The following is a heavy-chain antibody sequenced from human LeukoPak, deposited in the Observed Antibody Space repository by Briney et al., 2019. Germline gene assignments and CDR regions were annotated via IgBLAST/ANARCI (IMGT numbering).Heavy chain of an antibody. CDR3: ARDTLYYYDSSGPSFDY. CDR2: IYYSGST. J-gene: IGHJ4*02. D-gene: IGHD3-22*01. CDR1: GGSISSSSYY. Sequence: SETLSLTCTVSGGSISSSSYYWGWIRQPPGKGLEWIGSIYYSGSTYYNPSLKSRVTISVDTSKNQFSLKLSSVTAADTAVYYCARDTLYYYDSSGPSFDYWGQGTLVTVSS. V-gene: IGHV4-39*07.